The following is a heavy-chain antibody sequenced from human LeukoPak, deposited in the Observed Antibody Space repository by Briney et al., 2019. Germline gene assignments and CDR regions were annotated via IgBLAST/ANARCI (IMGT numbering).Heavy chain of an antibody. CDR3: ARDLAARGDY. Sequence: SGGYLRLYCAASGFTFSSYSMNWVRQAPGKGLEWVSSISSSSSYIYYADSVKGRFTISRDNAKNSLYLQMNSLRAEDTAVYYCARDLAARGDYWGQGTLVTVSS. D-gene: IGHD6-6*01. V-gene: IGHV3-21*01. J-gene: IGHJ4*02. CDR2: ISSSSSYI. CDR1: GFTFSSYS.